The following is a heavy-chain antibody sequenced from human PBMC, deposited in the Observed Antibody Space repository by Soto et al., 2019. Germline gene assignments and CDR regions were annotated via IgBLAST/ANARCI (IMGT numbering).Heavy chain of an antibody. V-gene: IGHV5-51*01. D-gene: IGHD2-15*01. CDR3: ASTYCSGGSCNFFSAFDI. J-gene: IGHJ3*02. CDR2: IYPGDSDT. CDR1: GYSFTSYW. Sequence: GESLKISCKGSGYSFTSYWIGWVRQMPGKGLEWMGIIYPGDSDTRYSPSFQGQVTISADKSISTAYLQWSSLKASDTAMYYCASTYCSGGSCNFFSAFDIWGQGTMVTVSS.